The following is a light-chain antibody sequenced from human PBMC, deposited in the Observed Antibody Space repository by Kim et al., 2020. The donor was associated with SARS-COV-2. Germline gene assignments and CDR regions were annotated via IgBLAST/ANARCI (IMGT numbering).Light chain of an antibody. Sequence: QRVSIPCSGSTPNIDTSTVTWCQQLPGAAPTHLILTNNHRPSGVPDRCSGSRFGASASLTISGLQSEDEADYFCAAWDDSPDGYVVFGGGTQLTVL. CDR2: TNN. CDR3: AAWDDSPDGYVV. J-gene: IGLJ2*01. CDR1: TPNIDTST. V-gene: IGLV1-44*01.